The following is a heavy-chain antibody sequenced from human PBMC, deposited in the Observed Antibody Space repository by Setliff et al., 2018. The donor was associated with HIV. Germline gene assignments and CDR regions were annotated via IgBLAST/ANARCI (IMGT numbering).Heavy chain of an antibody. V-gene: IGHV4-34*01. CDR3: ATGITVAPDY. Sequence: SETLSLTCAVYGGSFPAYYWTWIRQAPGKGLEWIGEINHTGDTKENPSLKSRVTISVDTSKNQFSVRLKSVTAADMAVYYCATGITVAPDYWGQGSLVTVSS. CDR2: INHTGDT. D-gene: IGHD6-19*01. CDR1: GGSFPAYY. J-gene: IGHJ4*02.